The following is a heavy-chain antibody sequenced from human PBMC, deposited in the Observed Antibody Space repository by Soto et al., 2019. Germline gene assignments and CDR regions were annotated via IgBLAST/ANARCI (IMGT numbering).Heavy chain of an antibody. D-gene: IGHD5-12*01. CDR2: ISFSGAT. V-gene: IGHV4-59*01. J-gene: IGHJ4*02. Sequence: SETLSLTCTVSGVSITSYFWSWIRQTPGKGLDWIGSISFSGATYSNPSLKGRAALSVDTSENHLSLTLNSVTSADTAVYFCVIDRRDGYKRYFDFWGQGYQVPVSS. CDR3: VIDRRDGYKRYFDF. CDR1: GVSITSYF.